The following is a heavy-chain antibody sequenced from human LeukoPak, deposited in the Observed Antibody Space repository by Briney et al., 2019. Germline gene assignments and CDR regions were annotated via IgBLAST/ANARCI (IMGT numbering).Heavy chain of an antibody. CDR1: GGSISPYY. CDR2: IYSSGSA. Sequence: SETLSLTCTVSGGSISPYYWSWIRQPPGKGLEWLGYIYSSGSANYNPSLTSRVTISVDTSKNQFSLNLSSVTAADTAVYYCARMGGYSGYATHWGQGTLVTVSS. CDR3: ARMGGYSGYATH. J-gene: IGHJ4*02. D-gene: IGHD5-12*01. V-gene: IGHV4-59*08.